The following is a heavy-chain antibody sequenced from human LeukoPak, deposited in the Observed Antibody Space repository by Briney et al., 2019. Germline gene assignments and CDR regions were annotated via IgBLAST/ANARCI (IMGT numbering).Heavy chain of an antibody. Sequence: PSETLSLTCTVSGGSISNLFWSWIRQPPGKGLEWIGYIYHSGSTNYNPSLKSRVTISGDTSKNQFSLKLRSVTAADTAVYYCARGVSQTDYWGQGALVTVSS. CDR1: GGSISNLF. J-gene: IGHJ4*02. CDR3: ARGVSQTDY. CDR2: IYHSGST. V-gene: IGHV4-59*01. D-gene: IGHD2-8*01.